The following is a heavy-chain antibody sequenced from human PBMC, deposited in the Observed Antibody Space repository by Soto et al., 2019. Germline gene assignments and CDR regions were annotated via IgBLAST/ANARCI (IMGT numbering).Heavy chain of an antibody. D-gene: IGHD6-6*01. CDR3: AKVIVLGASTIEF. V-gene: IGHV3-23*01. Sequence: EQLLESGGGLVQPGGSLTLSCAASGFTFNHYGMAWVRQAPGKGLAWVSVISGSGGTTYYADSVKGRFTISRDNSKSTVYLQMHSLRVEDTALYSCAKVIVLGASTIEFWGPGTLVTVSS. CDR2: ISGSGGTT. J-gene: IGHJ4*02. CDR1: GFTFNHYG.